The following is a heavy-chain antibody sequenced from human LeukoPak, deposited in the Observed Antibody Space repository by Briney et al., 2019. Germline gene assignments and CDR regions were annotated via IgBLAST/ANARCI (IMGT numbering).Heavy chain of an antibody. D-gene: IGHD6-13*01. CDR2: IYTSGST. Sequence: SETLSLTCTVSGASINGYYWSWIRQPAGKGLEWIGRIYTSGSTNYNPSPKSRVTMSVDTSKNQFSLKLSSVTAADTAVYYCARDPYGQLDWFDPWGQGTLVTVSS. J-gene: IGHJ5*02. V-gene: IGHV4-4*07. CDR1: GASINGYY. CDR3: ARDPYGQLDWFDP.